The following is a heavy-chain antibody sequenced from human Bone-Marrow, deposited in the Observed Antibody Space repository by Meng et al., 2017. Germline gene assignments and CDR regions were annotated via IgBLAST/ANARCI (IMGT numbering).Heavy chain of an antibody. J-gene: IGHJ4*02. CDR3: ARHEFGLPTAAFDH. D-gene: IGHD2-2*01. Sequence: QVQLQESGPGPVNPSGTRPLTCPVSCDSIITNYWWNWVRQTPGKGLEWIGEIYHTGRTDYNPFLKSRVTISVDTSKNQFSLTLTSVTAADTAVYYCARHEFGLPTAAFDHWGQGTLVTVSS. CDR1: CDSIITNYW. V-gene: IGHV4-4*02. CDR2: IYHTGRT.